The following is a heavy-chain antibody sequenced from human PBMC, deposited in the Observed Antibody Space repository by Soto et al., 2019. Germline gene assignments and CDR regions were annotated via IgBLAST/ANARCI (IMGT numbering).Heavy chain of an antibody. CDR2: FYDSGST. J-gene: IGHJ6*02. V-gene: IGHV4-61*01. Sequence: SXETLCLTCTVAGCSVSSGSFYWSWIRRPPGKGLEWIGYFYDSGSTNYNPSLRSRVTMSVDTSKNQFSLKLSSVTAADTAVYYCAASAPPATNYYYAMDVWGQGPTVTVSS. CDR3: AASAPPATNYYYAMDV. CDR1: GCSVSSGSFY. D-gene: IGHD5-12*01.